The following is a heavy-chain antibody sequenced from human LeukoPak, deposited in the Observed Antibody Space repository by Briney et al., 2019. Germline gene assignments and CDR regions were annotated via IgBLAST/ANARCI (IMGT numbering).Heavy chain of an antibody. CDR2: INHSGST. J-gene: IGHJ5*02. V-gene: IGHV4-34*01. Sequence: PSETLSLTCAVYGGSFSGYYWSWIRQPPGKGLEWIGEINHSGSTNYNPSLKSRVTISVDTSKNQFSLKLSSVTAADTAVYYCARSYYYGSGSYVWFDPWGQGTLVTVSS. D-gene: IGHD3-10*01. CDR1: GGSFSGYY. CDR3: ARSYYYGSGSYVWFDP.